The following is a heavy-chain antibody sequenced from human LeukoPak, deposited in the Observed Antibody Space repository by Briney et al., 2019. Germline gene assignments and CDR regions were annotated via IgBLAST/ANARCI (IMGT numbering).Heavy chain of an antibody. Sequence: SETLSLTCTVSGGSISSSSNSWGWIRQPPGKGLEWIGSVYYTGETYYNPSLKSRVTISVDTSKSQFSLKLNSVTAADTAVYYCARRVRVGATTVEHWGQGTPVTVSS. CDR2: VYYTGET. CDR1: GGSISSSSNS. CDR3: ARRVRVGATTVEH. D-gene: IGHD1-26*01. V-gene: IGHV4-39*01. J-gene: IGHJ1*01.